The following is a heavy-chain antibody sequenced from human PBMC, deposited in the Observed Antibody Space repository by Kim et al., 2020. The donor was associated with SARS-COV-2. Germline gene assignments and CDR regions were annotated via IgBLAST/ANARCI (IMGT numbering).Heavy chain of an antibody. D-gene: IGHD3-22*01. CDR1: GFTFSSYW. V-gene: IGHV3-7*04. CDR3: ARGLGLGY. CDR2: IKEDGSEK. J-gene: IGHJ4*02. Sequence: GGSLRLSCAASGFTFSSYWMSWVRQAPGKGLEWVANIKEDGSEKYYVDSVKGRFTIARDNAKNSLYMQMSSLRAEDTAVYYCARGLGLGYWGQGTLVTVSS.